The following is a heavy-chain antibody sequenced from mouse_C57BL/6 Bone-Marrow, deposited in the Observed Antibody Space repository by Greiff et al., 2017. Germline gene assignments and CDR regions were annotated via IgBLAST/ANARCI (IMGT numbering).Heavy chain of an antibody. CDR1: GYTFTSYW. Sequence: QVQLQQSGAELVKPGASVKLSCTASGYTFTSYWMHWVKQRPGQGLEWIGMIHPNSGSTNYNEKFKSKATLTVDKSSSTAYMQLSNLTSEDYAVNYCATMVTTCYFYYAMDYWGQGTSVTVSS. CDR3: ATMVTTCYFYYAMDY. V-gene: IGHV1-64*01. J-gene: IGHJ4*01. D-gene: IGHD2-2*01. CDR2: IHPNSGST.